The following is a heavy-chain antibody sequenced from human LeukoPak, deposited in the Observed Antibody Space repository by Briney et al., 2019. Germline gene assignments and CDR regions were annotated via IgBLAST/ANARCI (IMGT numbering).Heavy chain of an antibody. J-gene: IGHJ4*02. CDR2: IRYDENTK. D-gene: IGHD5-24*01. Sequence: GGSLRLPCTASGFPSSGDGMQWVRQAPGKGLEWVACIRYDENTKYYADSVKGRFTVSRDNSENTLFLQMNSLRAEDTAVYYCAKENTRDGYRHFHYWGQGTLVTVSS. CDR3: AKENTRDGYRHFHY. V-gene: IGHV3-30*02. CDR1: GFPSSGDG.